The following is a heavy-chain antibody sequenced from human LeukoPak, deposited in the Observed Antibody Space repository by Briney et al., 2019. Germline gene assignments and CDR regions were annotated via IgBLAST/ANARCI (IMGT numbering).Heavy chain of an antibody. CDR2: IYYSGST. V-gene: IGHV4-59*01. CDR1: GGSISSYY. Sequence: SETLSLACTVSGGSISSYYWSWIRQPPGKGLEWIGYIYYSGSTNYNPSLKSRVTISVDTSKNQISLNLNSVTAADTAVYHCAREFHWGTGTGYFYYMDVWGKGTTVTVSS. CDR3: AREFHWGTGTGYFYYMDV. D-gene: IGHD3-10*01. J-gene: IGHJ6*03.